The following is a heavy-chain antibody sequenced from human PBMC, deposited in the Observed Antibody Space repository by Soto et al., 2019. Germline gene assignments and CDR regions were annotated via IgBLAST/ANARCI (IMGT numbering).Heavy chain of an antibody. CDR3: AKNTYGYPFYHS. CDR2: IYYSGST. J-gene: IGHJ4*02. Sequence: SETLSLTCTVSGGSISSGDYYWSWIRHPPGKGLEWIGYIYYSGSTYYNPSLKSRVTISVDTSKNQFSLKLSSVTAADTAVYYCAKNTYGYPFYHSGGQGPLATPSS. D-gene: IGHD5-18*01. CDR1: GGSISSGDYY. V-gene: IGHV4-30-4*01.